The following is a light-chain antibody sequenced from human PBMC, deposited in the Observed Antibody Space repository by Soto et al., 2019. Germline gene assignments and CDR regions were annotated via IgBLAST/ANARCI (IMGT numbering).Light chain of an antibody. CDR3: RQYGSSPFT. CDR1: QSVSNNY. Sequence: EIVLTQSPGTLSLSPGERATLSCRASQSVSNNYLAWYQHKPGKAPRLLISGASSRATGIPDRFSGSGSGTDFNLTIIRREPEDFAVYYCRQYGSSPFTFGPGTKVDIK. CDR2: GAS. J-gene: IGKJ3*01. V-gene: IGKV3-20*01.